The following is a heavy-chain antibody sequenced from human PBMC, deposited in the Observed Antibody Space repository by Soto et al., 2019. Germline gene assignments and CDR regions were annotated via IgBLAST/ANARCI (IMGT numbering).Heavy chain of an antibody. Sequence: QLQLQESGPGLVKPSETLSLTCTVSGGSISSSSYYWGWIRQPPGKRLEWIGSIYYSGSTYYNPSLKSRVTISVDTSKNQFSLKLSSVTAADTAVYYCARDKPTVTTGIRYYYYYGMDVWGQGTTVTVSS. J-gene: IGHJ6*02. V-gene: IGHV4-39*02. CDR3: ARDKPTVTTGIRYYYYYGMDV. CDR2: IYYSGST. D-gene: IGHD4-4*01. CDR1: GGSISSSSYY.